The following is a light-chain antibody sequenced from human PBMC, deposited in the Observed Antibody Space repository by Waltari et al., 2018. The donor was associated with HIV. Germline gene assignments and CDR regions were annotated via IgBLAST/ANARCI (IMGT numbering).Light chain of an antibody. CDR3: CSYAGSGTFVV. CDR1: WSDIGSYDL. J-gene: IGLJ3*02. Sequence: QSALTQPASVSGSPGQSITLSCSGTWSDIGSYDLVSWYQHFPGKAPSRILYDVNGRPSGVSPRYSGSKSGNTASLVVSGLQSEDEADYYGCSYAGSGTFVVFGGGTRLTV. CDR2: DVN. V-gene: IGLV2-23*02.